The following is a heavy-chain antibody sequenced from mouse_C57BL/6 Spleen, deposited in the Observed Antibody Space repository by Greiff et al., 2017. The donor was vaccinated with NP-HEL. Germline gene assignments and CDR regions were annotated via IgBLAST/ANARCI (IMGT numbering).Heavy chain of an antibody. CDR3: ARSAIITTVYFDY. CDR1: GYTFTDYY. Sequence: VQLQQSGPELVKPGASVKISCKASGYTFTDYYMNWVKQSHGKSLEWIGDINPNNGDTFYNQKFKGKATLTVDKSSSTAHMELRSLTSEDSAVYYCARSAIITTVYFDYWGQGTTLTVSS. D-gene: IGHD1-1*01. CDR2: INPNNGDT. V-gene: IGHV1-26*01. J-gene: IGHJ2*01.